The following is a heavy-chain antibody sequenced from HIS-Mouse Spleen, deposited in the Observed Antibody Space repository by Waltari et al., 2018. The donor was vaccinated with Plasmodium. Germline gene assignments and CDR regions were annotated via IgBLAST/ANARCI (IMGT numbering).Heavy chain of an antibody. J-gene: IGHJ4*02. Sequence: QVQLPESGPGLVKPSETLSLTCTVSGGSIRRYCWSWIRQPPGRGLERIGYIYDSGSTNYNPALKSRLTISVDTSKNQFSLKLSSVTAADTAGYYCARHRYSSSWYSYWGQGTLVTVSS. CDR2: IYDSGST. CDR3: ARHRYSSSWYSY. CDR1: GGSIRRYC. V-gene: IGHV4-59*08. D-gene: IGHD6-13*01.